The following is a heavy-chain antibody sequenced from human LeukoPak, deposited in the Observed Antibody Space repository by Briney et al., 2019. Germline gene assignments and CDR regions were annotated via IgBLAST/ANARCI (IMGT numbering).Heavy chain of an antibody. V-gene: IGHV4-59*11. CDR1: GGSIGSHY. D-gene: IGHD3-3*01. J-gene: IGHJ4*02. CDR3: ARDGVAPASYYFDH. Sequence: SETLSLTCTVSGGSIGSHYWSWLRQPPGKGPEWIGYIYYSGVTNYNPSLKSRVTMSLDTSKKQFSLKLSSVTAADTGVYYCARDGVAPASYYFDHWGQGILVTVSS. CDR2: IYYSGVT.